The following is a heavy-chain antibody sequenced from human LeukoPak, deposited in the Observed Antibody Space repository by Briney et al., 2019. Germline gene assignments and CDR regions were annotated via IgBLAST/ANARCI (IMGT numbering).Heavy chain of an antibody. J-gene: IGHJ4*02. CDR1: GSTFTTYW. V-gene: IGHV5-51*01. CDR2: IQPADSHT. CDR3: ARRSGGLDY. D-gene: IGHD2-15*01. Sequence: GESLQISSQSSGSTFTTYWIGWVRQLPGKGLEWMGIIQPADSHTRYSPSFQGQVTMSADKSINTACLQWNSLRASDTAMYYCARRSGGLDYWGQGTRGTVSS.